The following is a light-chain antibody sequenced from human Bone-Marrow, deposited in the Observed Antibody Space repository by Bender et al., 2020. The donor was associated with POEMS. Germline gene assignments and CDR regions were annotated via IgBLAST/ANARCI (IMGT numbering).Light chain of an antibody. CDR1: YIGSKS. CDR2: DDN. J-gene: IGLJ1*01. V-gene: IGLV3-21*02. Sequence: SYVLTQPPSVSVAPGQTATITCGGKYIGSKSVHWYQQKPGQAPVLVVYDDNDRPSGIPERFSGSNSGNTATLAISRVEAGDEADYYCQVWDTSSDHPGVFGTGTKVTVL. CDR3: QVWDTSSDHPGV.